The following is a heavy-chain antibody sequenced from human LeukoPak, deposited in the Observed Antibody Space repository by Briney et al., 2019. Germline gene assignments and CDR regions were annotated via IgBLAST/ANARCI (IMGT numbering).Heavy chain of an antibody. Sequence: SETLSLTCTVSYYSISTDYYWGWLRQSPGKGLEWIGSIYHSGSTYYNPSLKSRVTISVDTSKNQFSLRLSSVTAADTAVYYCARGSNYHYFDSWGQGTLVTVSS. CDR2: IYHSGST. CDR1: YYSISTDYY. J-gene: IGHJ4*02. V-gene: IGHV4-38-2*02. D-gene: IGHD4-11*01. CDR3: ARGSNYHYFDS.